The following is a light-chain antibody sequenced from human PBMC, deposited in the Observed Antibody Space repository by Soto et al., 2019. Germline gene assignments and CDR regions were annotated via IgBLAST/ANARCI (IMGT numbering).Light chain of an antibody. V-gene: IGLV1-40*01. J-gene: IGLJ1*01. CDR3: QSYDSSLSAPYV. Sequence: QSALTQPPSVSGAPGQRVTISCTGSSSNIGAGYDVHWYQQLPGTAPKLLIYGNSTRPSGVPDRFSGSKSGTSASLAITGLQAEDEADYYCQSYDSSLSAPYVFGTGTKVTVL. CDR2: GNS. CDR1: SSNIGAGYD.